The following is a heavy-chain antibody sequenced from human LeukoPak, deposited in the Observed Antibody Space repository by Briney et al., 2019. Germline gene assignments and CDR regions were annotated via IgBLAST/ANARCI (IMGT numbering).Heavy chain of an antibody. CDR3: AKWGDYDVLTGYYVSDY. Sequence: GVYLRLSCAASGFTFSNYAMSWVRQAPGKGLEWVSAITGSGGNKYYADSVKGRFTISRDNSKNTVFLQMNSLRAEDTAVYYCAKWGDYDVLTGYYVSDYWGQGTLVTVSS. J-gene: IGHJ4*02. CDR2: ITGSGGNK. CDR1: GFTFSNYA. D-gene: IGHD3-9*01. V-gene: IGHV3-23*01.